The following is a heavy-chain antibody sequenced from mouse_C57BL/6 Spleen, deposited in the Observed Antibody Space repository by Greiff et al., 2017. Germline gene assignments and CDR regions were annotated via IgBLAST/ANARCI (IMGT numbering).Heavy chain of an antibody. V-gene: IGHV5-9-1*02. Sequence: EVMLVESGEGLVKPGGSLKLSCAASGFTFSSYAMSWVRQTPEKRLEWVAYISSGGDYIYYADTVKGRFTISRDNARNTLYLQMSSLKSEDTAMYYCTREGYYGSSPGWYFDVWGTGTTVTVSS. CDR3: TREGYYGSSPGWYFDV. CDR2: ISSGGDYI. D-gene: IGHD1-1*01. CDR1: GFTFSSYA. J-gene: IGHJ1*03.